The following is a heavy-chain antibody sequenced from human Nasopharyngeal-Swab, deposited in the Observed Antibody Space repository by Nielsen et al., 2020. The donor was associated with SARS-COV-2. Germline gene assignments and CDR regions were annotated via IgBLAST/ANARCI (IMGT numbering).Heavy chain of an antibody. CDR2: INHSGST. V-gene: IGHV4-34*01. J-gene: IGHJ5*02. D-gene: IGHD6-19*01. Sequence: RQAPGKGLEWIGEINHSGSTNYNPSLKSRVTISVDTSKNQFSLKLSSVTAADTAVYYCAGGRFRPGSRQRSSTAWFDPWGQGTLVTVSS. CDR3: AGGRFRPGSRQRSSTAWFDP.